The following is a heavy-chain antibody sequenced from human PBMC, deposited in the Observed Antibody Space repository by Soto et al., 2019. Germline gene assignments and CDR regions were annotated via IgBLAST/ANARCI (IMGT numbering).Heavy chain of an antibody. V-gene: IGHV4-59*01. D-gene: IGHD3-16*01. J-gene: IGHJ6*02. CDR2: IYYSGST. Sequence: SETLSLTCTVSGGSISSYYWSWIRQPPGKGLEWIGYIYYSGSTNYNPSLKSRVTISVDTSKNQFSLKLSSVTAADTAVYYCARGDVYYHYGMDFWGQGTTVTVSS. CDR1: GGSISSYY. CDR3: ARGDVYYHYGMDF.